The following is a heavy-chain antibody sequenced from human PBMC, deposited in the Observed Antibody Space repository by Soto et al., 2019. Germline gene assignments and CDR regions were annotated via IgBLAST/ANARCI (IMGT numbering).Heavy chain of an antibody. D-gene: IGHD4-17*01. CDR3: AKGETTVVIIAY. V-gene: IGHV3-23*01. CDR1: GFTFSSYA. Sequence: GGSLRLSCAASGFTFSSYAMSWVRQAPGKGLEWVSAICGRGDSTYYADSVKGRFTISRDNSKNTLYLQMNSLRAEDKAVYYCAKGETTVVIIAYWGQGTLVTVSS. J-gene: IGHJ4*02. CDR2: ICGRGDST.